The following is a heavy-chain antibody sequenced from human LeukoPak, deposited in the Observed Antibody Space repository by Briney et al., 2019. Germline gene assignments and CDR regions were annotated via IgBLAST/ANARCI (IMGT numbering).Heavy chain of an antibody. J-gene: IGHJ4*02. Sequence: QAGGSLRLSCAASGFTFRDYTMNWVRQAPGKGLEWVSGIYGSGGGQTFYADSVRGRFIIPRDDSRNLVFLHMDRLRVEDTGLYYCAKDVKSDGVWDIDHWGQGTVVTVSS. D-gene: IGHD4-17*01. V-gene: IGHV3-23*01. CDR3: AKDVKSDGVWDIDH. CDR1: GFTFRDYT. CDR2: IYGSGGGQT.